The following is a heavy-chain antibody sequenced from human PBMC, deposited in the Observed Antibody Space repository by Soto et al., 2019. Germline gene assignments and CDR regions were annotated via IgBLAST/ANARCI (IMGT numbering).Heavy chain of an antibody. J-gene: IGHJ6*02. CDR3: ARDFVVGGPTINYYYGMDV. CDR1: GFDFSDFY. CDR2: ISSSSSTI. V-gene: IGHV3-11*04. D-gene: IGHD1-26*01. Sequence: PGGSLRLSCAASGFDFSDFYMSWVRQAPGKGLEWISYISSSSSTIYYADSVKGRFTISRDNAKNSLYLQMNSLRDEDTAVYYCARDFVVGGPTINYYYGMDVWGQGTTVTVSS.